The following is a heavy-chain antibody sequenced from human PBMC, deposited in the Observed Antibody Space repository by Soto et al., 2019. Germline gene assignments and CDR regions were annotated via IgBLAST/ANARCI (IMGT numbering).Heavy chain of an antibody. CDR1: GFTFSDYY. CDR2: ISSSGSTI. D-gene: IGHD3-16*01. Sequence: AGGSLRLSCAASGFTFSDYYMSWIRQAPGKGLGWISYISSSGSTIYYADSVKGRFTISRDNAKNSLYLQMNSLRAEDTAVYYCAVIPYPYYYYGMDVWGQGTTVTVYS. CDR3: AVIPYPYYYYGMDV. J-gene: IGHJ6*02. V-gene: IGHV3-11*01.